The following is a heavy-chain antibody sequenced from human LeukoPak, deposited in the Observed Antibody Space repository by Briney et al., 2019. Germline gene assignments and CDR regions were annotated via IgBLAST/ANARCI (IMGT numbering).Heavy chain of an antibody. CDR2: INAGNGNK. D-gene: IGHD1-26*01. V-gene: IGHV1-3*01. Sequence: ASVKVSCKASGYTFTSYAMHWVRQAPGQRLEWMGWINAGNGNKKYSQKFQGRVTITRDTSASTTYMELSSLRSDDTAVYYCARWEVAMDVWGQGTTVTASS. J-gene: IGHJ6*02. CDR3: ARWEVAMDV. CDR1: GYTFTSYA.